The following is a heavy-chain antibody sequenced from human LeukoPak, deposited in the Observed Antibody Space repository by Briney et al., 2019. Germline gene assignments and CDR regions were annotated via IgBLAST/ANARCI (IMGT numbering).Heavy chain of an antibody. CDR2: VYYTGST. V-gene: IGHV4-39*02. J-gene: IGHJ5*02. CDR1: GDSVTSGGFY. CDR3: ARHSGSGSLSRPFDP. D-gene: IGHD3-10*01. Sequence: PSETLSLTCTVSGDSVTSGGFYWAWLRQPPGRGLEWIVTVYYTGSTYCNPSLNSRVTISIDTSKNHFSLKLRSVVAPDTAVYYCARHSGSGSLSRPFDPWGQGTLVTVSS.